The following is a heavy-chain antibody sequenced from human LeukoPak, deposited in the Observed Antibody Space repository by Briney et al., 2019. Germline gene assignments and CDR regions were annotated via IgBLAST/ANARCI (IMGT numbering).Heavy chain of an antibody. Sequence: GGSLRLSCAASGFTFSSYAMSWVRQAPGKGLEWVSGFSGSGGSTYYADSVQGRFTISRDNSKNTLYLQMNSLRAEDTAVYYCAKTRSAESPFDYWGQGTLVTVSS. CDR1: GFTFSSYA. CDR2: FSGSGGST. V-gene: IGHV3-23*01. D-gene: IGHD3-3*01. CDR3: AKTRSAESPFDY. J-gene: IGHJ4*02.